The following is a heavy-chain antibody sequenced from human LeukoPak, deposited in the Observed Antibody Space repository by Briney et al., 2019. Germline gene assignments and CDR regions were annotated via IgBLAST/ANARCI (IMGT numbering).Heavy chain of an antibody. V-gene: IGHV3-30*04. CDR3: AKALDYYYYYYMDV. J-gene: IGHJ6*03. CDR1: GFTFSSYA. CDR2: ISYDGSNK. D-gene: IGHD6-13*01. Sequence: PGRSLRLSCAASGFTFSSYAMHWVRQAPGKGLEWVAVISYDGSNKYYADSVKGRFTISRDNSKNTLYLQMNSLRAEDTAVYYCAKALDYYYYYYMDVWGKGTTVTVSS.